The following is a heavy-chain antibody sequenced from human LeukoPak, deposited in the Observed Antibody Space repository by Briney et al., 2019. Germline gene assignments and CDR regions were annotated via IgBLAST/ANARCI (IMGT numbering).Heavy chain of an antibody. J-gene: IGHJ4*02. Sequence: GGSLRLSCAASGFTFSSAWMTWVRQAPGKGLEWVGRVRSKADGGTTDYAAPAKGRFTISRDDSENTVFLQMNCLKTEDTAVYYCTTVRPGTSGYSYWGQGTLVTVSS. D-gene: IGHD3-22*01. CDR3: TTVRPGTSGYSY. V-gene: IGHV3-15*01. CDR1: GFTFSSAW. CDR2: VRSKADGGTT.